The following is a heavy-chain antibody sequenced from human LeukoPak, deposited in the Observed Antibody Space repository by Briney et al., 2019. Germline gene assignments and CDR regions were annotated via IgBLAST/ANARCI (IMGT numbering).Heavy chain of an antibody. D-gene: IGHD1-26*01. CDR3: ARGSRATRDAFDI. Sequence: GGSLRLSCAASGFTFSSYSMNWVRQAPGKGLEWVSYISSSSSTIYYADSVKGRITISRDNAKSSLYLQMNSLRAEDTAVYYCARGSRATRDAFDIWGQGTMVTVSS. CDR2: ISSSSSTI. J-gene: IGHJ3*02. CDR1: GFTFSSYS. V-gene: IGHV3-48*01.